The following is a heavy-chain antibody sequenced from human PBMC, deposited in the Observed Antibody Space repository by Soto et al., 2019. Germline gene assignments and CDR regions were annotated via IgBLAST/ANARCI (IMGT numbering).Heavy chain of an antibody. CDR2: TYFRSKWYN. D-gene: IGHD5-12*01. CDR1: GDSVSSNTAS. CDR3: AKGDNLGPKTGYAFDP. J-gene: IGHJ5*02. V-gene: IGHV6-1*01. Sequence: PSQTLSLTCAISGDSVSSNTASWNWIRQSPSRGLEWLGRTYFRSKWYNDYAVSVKSRIIINPDTSNNQFSLQLNSVTPEDTAVYFCAKGDNLGPKTGYAFDPWGQGXMVTVSS.